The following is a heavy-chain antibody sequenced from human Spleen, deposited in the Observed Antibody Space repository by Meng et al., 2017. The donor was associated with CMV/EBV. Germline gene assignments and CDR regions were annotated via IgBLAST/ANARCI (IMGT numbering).Heavy chain of an antibody. V-gene: IGHV1-69*05. CDR1: SYA. Sequence: SYAISWVRQAPGQGLEWMGGIIPIFGTANYAQKFQGRVTITTDESTSTAYMELSSLRSEDTAVYYCARDGGGGSSGWYDYYYGMDVWGQGTTVTVSS. CDR3: ARDGGGGSSGWYDYYYGMDV. CDR2: IIPIFGTA. J-gene: IGHJ6*02. D-gene: IGHD6-19*01.